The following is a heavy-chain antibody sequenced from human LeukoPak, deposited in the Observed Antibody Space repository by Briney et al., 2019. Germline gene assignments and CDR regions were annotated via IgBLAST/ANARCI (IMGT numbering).Heavy chain of an antibody. CDR3: ARLCRMVRGVFDY. D-gene: IGHD3-10*01. V-gene: IGHV4-59*08. CDR2: IYYSGST. J-gene: IGHJ4*02. CDR1: GGSISSYY. Sequence: SETLSLTCTVSGGSISSYYWSWIRQPPGKGLEWIGYIYYSGSTNYNPSLKSRVTISVDTSKNQFSLKLSSVTAADTAVYYCARLCRMVRGVFDYWGQGTLVTVSS.